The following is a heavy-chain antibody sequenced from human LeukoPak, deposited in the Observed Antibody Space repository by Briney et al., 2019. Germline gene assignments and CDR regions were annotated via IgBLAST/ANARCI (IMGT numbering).Heavy chain of an antibody. CDR2: INPNSGGT. V-gene: IGHV1-2*02. Sequence: GASVKVSCKASGYTFTSYDINWVRQATGQGLEWMGWINPNSGGTNYAQKFQGRVTMTGDTSISTAYMELSRLRSDDTAVYYCARDPIPCTNGVCRIPETGYGMDVWGQGTTVTVSS. J-gene: IGHJ6*02. CDR3: ARDPIPCTNGVCRIPETGYGMDV. CDR1: GYTFTSYD. D-gene: IGHD2-8*01.